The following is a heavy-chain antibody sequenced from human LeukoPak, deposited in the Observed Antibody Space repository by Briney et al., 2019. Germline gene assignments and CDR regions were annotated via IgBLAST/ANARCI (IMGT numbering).Heavy chain of an antibody. J-gene: IGHJ5*02. CDR1: GFTFSDYY. CDR2: ISSSGSTI. V-gene: IGHV3-11*04. D-gene: IGHD6-13*01. Sequence: PGGSLRLSCAASGFTFSDYYMSWIRQAPGKGLVWVSYISSSGSTIYYADSVKGLFTISRDNSKNTLYLQMNSLRAEDTAVYCCARDRLIAAAGQNWFDPWGQGTLVTVSS. CDR3: ARDRLIAAAGQNWFDP.